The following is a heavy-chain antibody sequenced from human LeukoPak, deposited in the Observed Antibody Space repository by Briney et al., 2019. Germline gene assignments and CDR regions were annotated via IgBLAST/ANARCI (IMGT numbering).Heavy chain of an antibody. CDR1: NGSISSNSHY. V-gene: IGHV4-61*05. D-gene: IGHD3-9*01. CDR3: ARRLTRPERFDS. J-gene: IGHJ4*02. Sequence: SETLSLTCTVSNGSISSNSHYWGWIRQPPGKGLEWIGYVYYSGSTNYNPSLKSRVTISLDASKNQFSLKLNSVTAADTAVFYCARRLTRPERFDSWGQGTLVTVSS. CDR2: VYYSGST.